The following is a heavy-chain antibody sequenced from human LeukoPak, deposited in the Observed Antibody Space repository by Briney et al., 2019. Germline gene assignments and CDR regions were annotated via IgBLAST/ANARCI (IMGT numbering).Heavy chain of an antibody. D-gene: IGHD1-14*01. J-gene: IGHJ6*02. V-gene: IGHV1-2*06. CDR1: GYTFTGHY. Sequence: ASVKVSCKASGYTFTGHYMHWVRQAPGQGLEWMGQINPNSGGTNYAQKFQGRVTMTRDTSISTAYMELSRLRSDDTAVYYCARGAGLAYNRMDVWGQGTTVTVSS. CDR3: ARGAGLAYNRMDV. CDR2: INPNSGGT.